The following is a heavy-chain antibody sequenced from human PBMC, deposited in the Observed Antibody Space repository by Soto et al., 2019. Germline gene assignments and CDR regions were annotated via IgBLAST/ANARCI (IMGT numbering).Heavy chain of an antibody. CDR3: TTDRPARLRGPRV. CDR2: IKTKTDGGTT. CDR1: GLSFSNAY. V-gene: IGHV3-15*01. J-gene: IGHJ4*02. Sequence: EVQVVESGGKVVKVGESLRLSCVASGLSFSNAYMSWVRRAPGKGLEWVGRIKTKTDGGTTDFAAPVKGRFSISRDDSKDMVYLQMNSPKTEDTAMYYCTTDRPARLRGPRVWGQGTLVTVSS. D-gene: IGHD4-17*01.